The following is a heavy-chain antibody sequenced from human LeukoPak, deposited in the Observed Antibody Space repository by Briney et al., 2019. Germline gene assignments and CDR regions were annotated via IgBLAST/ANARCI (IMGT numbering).Heavy chain of an antibody. CDR2: IDRDGSRI. D-gene: IGHD4-23*01. Sequence: GGSLRLSCAVSGFTFSSYWMHWVRQAPGKGLVWVSRIDRDGSRINYADSVKGRFTISRDNGKNTLFPQMNSLRAEDAAVYYCVRGNDYGGPHYWGQGTLVTVSS. CDR1: GFTFSSYW. J-gene: IGHJ4*02. V-gene: IGHV3-74*01. CDR3: VRGNDYGGPHY.